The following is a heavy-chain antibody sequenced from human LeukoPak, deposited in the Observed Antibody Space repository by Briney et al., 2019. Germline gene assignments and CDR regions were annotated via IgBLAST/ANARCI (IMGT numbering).Heavy chain of an antibody. CDR2: IDRDGSRI. D-gene: IGHD4-23*01. Sequence: GGSLRLSCAVSGFTFSSYWMHWVRQAPGKGLVWVSRIDRDGSRINYADSVKGRFTISRDNGKNTLFPQMNSLRAEDAAVYYCVRGNDYGGPHYWGQGTLVTVSS. CDR1: GFTFSSYW. J-gene: IGHJ4*02. V-gene: IGHV3-74*01. CDR3: VRGNDYGGPHY.